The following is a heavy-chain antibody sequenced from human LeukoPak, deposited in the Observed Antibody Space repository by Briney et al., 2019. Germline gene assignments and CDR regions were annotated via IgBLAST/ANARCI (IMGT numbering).Heavy chain of an antibody. CDR3: AGGSDNFDY. Sequence: GGSLRLSCAASGVTFSSYEMNWVRQAPGKGLEWVSYISSSGNTIYYADSVKGRFTISRDNAKNSLYLQMNSLRAEDTAVYYCAGGSDNFDYWGQGTLVTVSS. V-gene: IGHV3-48*03. J-gene: IGHJ4*02. CDR2: ISSSGNTI. D-gene: IGHD1-26*01. CDR1: GVTFSSYE.